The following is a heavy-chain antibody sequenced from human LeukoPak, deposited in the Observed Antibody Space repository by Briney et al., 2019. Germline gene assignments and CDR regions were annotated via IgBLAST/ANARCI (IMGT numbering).Heavy chain of an antibody. CDR1: GYTLTELS. CDR3: VKTFSGYAGLWGYFDL. Sequence: GASVKVSCTVSGYTLTELSIHWVRQAPGKGLEWMGSIDPEDGETIYAQKFHGRVTLTADISTDPTYMDLSGLRSEDTAVYYCVKTFSGYAGLWGYFDLWGRGTLVTVSS. V-gene: IGHV1-24*01. D-gene: IGHD5-12*01. CDR2: IDPEDGET. J-gene: IGHJ2*01.